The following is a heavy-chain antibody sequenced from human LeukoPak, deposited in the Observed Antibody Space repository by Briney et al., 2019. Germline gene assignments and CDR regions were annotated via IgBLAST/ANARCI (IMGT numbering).Heavy chain of an antibody. CDR3: ASAPMMGYYYYMDV. V-gene: IGHV4-4*09. Sequence: SETLSLTCAVSGGSISSYYWSWIRQPPGKGLEWIGYIYTSGSTNYNPSLKSRVTISVEQSKHQFSLKLSSVTAADTAVYYCASAPMMGYYYYMDVWGKGTTVTVSS. D-gene: IGHD3-22*01. CDR2: IYTSGST. J-gene: IGHJ6*03. CDR1: GGSISSYY.